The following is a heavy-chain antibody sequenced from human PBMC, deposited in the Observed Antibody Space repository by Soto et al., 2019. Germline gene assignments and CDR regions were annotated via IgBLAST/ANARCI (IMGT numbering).Heavy chain of an antibody. CDR1: GYTFTSYY. CDR2: INPSNST. V-gene: IGHV1-46*03. J-gene: IGHJ4*02. CDR3: ATVYCSGGSCDSIDY. D-gene: IGHD2-15*01. Sequence: ASVKVSCKASGYTFTSYYMHWVRQAPGQGLEWMGIINPSNSTTYAQKFQGRVTMTRDTSTSTVYMELSSLRSEDTAVYYCATVYCSGGSCDSIDYWGQGTLVTVSS.